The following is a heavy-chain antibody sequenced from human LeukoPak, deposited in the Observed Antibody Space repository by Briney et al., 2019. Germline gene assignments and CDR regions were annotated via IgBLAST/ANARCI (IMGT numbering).Heavy chain of an antibody. CDR3: ARGELWFGESY. D-gene: IGHD3-10*01. J-gene: IGHJ4*02. Sequence: TGGSLRLSCAASGFTVSSNYMTWVRQAPGKGLEWVSVIYSGGSTFYADSVKGRFTMSRDTSKNTLYLQMNSLRAGDTAVYYCARGELWFGESYWGQGTLVTVSS. CDR1: GFTVSSNY. CDR2: IYSGGST. V-gene: IGHV3-53*01.